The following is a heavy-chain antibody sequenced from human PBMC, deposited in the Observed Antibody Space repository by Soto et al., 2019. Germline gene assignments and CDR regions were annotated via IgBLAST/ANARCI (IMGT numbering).Heavy chain of an antibody. CDR1: GFTFSSYS. J-gene: IGHJ6*02. Sequence: EVQLVESGGSLVKPGGSLRLSCAASGFTFSSYSMNWVRQAPGKGLEWVSSISSSSSYIYYADSVKGRFTISRDNAKNSLYLQMNSLRAEDTAVYYCARVILRWFGELSPSGMDVWGQGTTVTVSS. CDR2: ISSSSSYI. D-gene: IGHD3-10*01. CDR3: ARVILRWFGELSPSGMDV. V-gene: IGHV3-21*01.